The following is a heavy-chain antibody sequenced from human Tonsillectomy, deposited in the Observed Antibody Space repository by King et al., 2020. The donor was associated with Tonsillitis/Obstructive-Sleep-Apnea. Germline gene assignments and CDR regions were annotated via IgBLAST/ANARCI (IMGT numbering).Heavy chain of an antibody. CDR1: GFTFSSHA. CDR2: ISYDGSNK. V-gene: IGHV3-30*01. CDR3: AGDRRASGPNSNDYGDYGTDY. D-gene: IGHD4-17*01. Sequence: HVQLVESGGGVVQPGRSLRLSCAASGFTFSSHAMHWVRQAPGKGLEWVAVISYDGSNKYYADSVKGRFTISRDNSKNTLYLQINSLRAEDTAVYYCAGDRRASGPNSNDYGDYGTDYWGQGTLVTVSS. J-gene: IGHJ4*02.